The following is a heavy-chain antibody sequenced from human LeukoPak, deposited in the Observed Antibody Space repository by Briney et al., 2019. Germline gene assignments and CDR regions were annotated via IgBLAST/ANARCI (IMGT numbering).Heavy chain of an antibody. CDR3: ARWNREIRWYDP. CDR2: IGTSGGT. Sequence: SETLSLTCTISGDFIISDVYYWSWIRQPAGKGLEWIGRIGTSGGTNYNPSLKSRLTISLDTSKNEFSLTVSSVTAADTAVYYCARWNREIRWYDPWGQGTLVTVSS. CDR1: GDFIISDVYY. J-gene: IGHJ5*02. D-gene: IGHD1-1*01. V-gene: IGHV4-61*02.